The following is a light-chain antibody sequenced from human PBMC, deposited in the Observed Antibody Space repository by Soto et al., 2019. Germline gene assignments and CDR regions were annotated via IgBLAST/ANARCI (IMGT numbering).Light chain of an antibody. V-gene: IGKV3-20*01. CDR1: QTVSGNQ. CDR3: QVYGSSPKT. J-gene: IGKJ1*01. CDR2: GAS. Sequence: EIVLTQSPGTLSLSPGERATLSCRATQTVSGNQLAWYQQKPGQAPTLLIHGASTRAAGIPDRFSGSGFVTDFTLTISRLEPEDFAVYYCQVYGSSPKTFGQGTKVDIK.